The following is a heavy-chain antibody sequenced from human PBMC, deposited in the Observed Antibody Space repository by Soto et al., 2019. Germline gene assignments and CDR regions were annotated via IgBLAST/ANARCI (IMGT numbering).Heavy chain of an antibody. D-gene: IGHD3-3*01. CDR2: IYYSGST. CDR1: GDSISIRDYS. CDR3: ARKDFWSGSYDPNFDS. Sequence: SETLSLTCSFSGDSISIRDYSWGWIRQPPGKGLEWIGTIYYSGSTYYNWPLKSRVTISVDTSKNQFSLKVRSVTAADTAVYYCARKDFWSGSYDPNFDSWGQGTMVTVSS. J-gene: IGHJ4*02. V-gene: IGHV4-39*01.